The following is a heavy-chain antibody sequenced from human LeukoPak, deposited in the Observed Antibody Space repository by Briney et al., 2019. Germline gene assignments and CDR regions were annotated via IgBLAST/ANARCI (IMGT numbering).Heavy chain of an antibody. CDR2: IIPILGIA. D-gene: IGHD2-15*01. V-gene: IGHV1-69*04. CDR1: GGTFSSYA. J-gene: IGHJ4*02. CDR3: ARLHQGEYCSGGSCYLADY. Sequence: SVKVSCKASGGTFSSYAISWVRQAPGQGLEWMGRIIPILGIANYAQKFQGRVTITADKSTSTAYMELSSLRSEDTAVYYCARLHQGEYCSGGSCYLADYWGQGTLVTVPS.